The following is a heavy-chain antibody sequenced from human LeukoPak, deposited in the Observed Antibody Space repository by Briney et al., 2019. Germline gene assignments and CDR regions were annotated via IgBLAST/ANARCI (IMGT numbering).Heavy chain of an antibody. D-gene: IGHD3-3*01. CDR3: ATGKVFPTYDFWSGPIDY. CDR1: GVAVSSSRHS. J-gene: IGHJ4*02. V-gene: IGHV4-39*07. Sequence: PSETLSLTCTVSGVAVSSSRHSWTWIRQPPGTGLEWIGIIYYNGSTYYNPSLKSRVTISVDTSKNQFSLKLSSVTAADIAVYYCATGKVFPTYDFWSGPIDYWGQGTLVTVSS. CDR2: IYYNGST.